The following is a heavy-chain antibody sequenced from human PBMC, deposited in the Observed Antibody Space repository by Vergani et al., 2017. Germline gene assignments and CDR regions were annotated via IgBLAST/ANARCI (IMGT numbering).Heavy chain of an antibody. CDR3: AKDENIVGVPAAILGYPFDT. D-gene: IGHD2-2*02. V-gene: IGHV3-23*01. Sequence: EVQLLESGGGLVQPGGSLRLSCAASVFTFSSYAMSGVRQAPGKGLEWVSAISGSGGSTYYADSVQGRFTLSRDTSKNTLYLQMNSLRAEDPAVYYCAKDENIVGVPAAILGYPFDTWGQGTLVTVSS. CDR2: ISGSGGST. J-gene: IGHJ5*02. CDR1: VFTFSSYA.